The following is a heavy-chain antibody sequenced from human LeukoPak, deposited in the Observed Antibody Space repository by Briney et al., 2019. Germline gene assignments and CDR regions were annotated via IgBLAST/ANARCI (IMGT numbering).Heavy chain of an antibody. CDR1: GFTFDDYA. Sequence: GRSLRLSCAASGFTFDDYALHWVRQAPGKGLEWVSGISWNSGSIGYADSVKGRFTISRDNAKDSLYLQMNSLRAEDTALHYCAKDAYGGNSEGYFDYWGQGTLVTVSS. J-gene: IGHJ4*02. D-gene: IGHD4-23*01. V-gene: IGHV3-9*01. CDR2: ISWNSGSI. CDR3: AKDAYGGNSEGYFDY.